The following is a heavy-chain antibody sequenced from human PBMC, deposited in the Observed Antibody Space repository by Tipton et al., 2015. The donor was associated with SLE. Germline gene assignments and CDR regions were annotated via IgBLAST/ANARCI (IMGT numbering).Heavy chain of an antibody. V-gene: IGHV4-38-2*02. CDR3: AGDSGEIAFDI. CDR1: GYSISSGYY. D-gene: IGHD3-10*01. Sequence: TLSLTCTVSGYSISSGYYWGWIRQPPGKGLEYIGSIYHSGSTFYNPSLKSRVTISVDTSKNQFSLKLSSVTAADTAVYYCAGDSGEIAFDIWGKGTMVTVSS. CDR2: IYHSGST. J-gene: IGHJ3*02.